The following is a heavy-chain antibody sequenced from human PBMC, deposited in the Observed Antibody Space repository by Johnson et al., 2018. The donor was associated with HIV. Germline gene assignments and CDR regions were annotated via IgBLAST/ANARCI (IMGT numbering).Heavy chain of an antibody. J-gene: IGHJ3*02. CDR3: VRGNDGSYFSDAFDI. Sequence: VQLVESGGGFVQPGRSLRLSCAASGFTFGNYAMNWVRQAPGKGLEWVSGINTGGSTFYPDSVKGRFTISRDNSKSTLYLQMNSLRAEDTAVYPWVRGNDGSYFSDAFDIWGQGEMVTRSS. D-gene: IGHD1-26*01. CDR2: INTGGST. CDR1: GFTFGNYA. V-gene: IGHV3-23*04.